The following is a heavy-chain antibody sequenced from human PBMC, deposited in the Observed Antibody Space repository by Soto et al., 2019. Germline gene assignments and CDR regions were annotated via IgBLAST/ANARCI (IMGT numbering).Heavy chain of an antibody. J-gene: IGHJ1*01. CDR1: GFTFSSYW. CDR3: ARLPNKSPQN. CDR2: ISTDASST. Sequence: EVHLVESGGGLVQPGGSLRLSCAASGFTFSSYWMHWVRQAPGKGLVWVSSISTDASSTSYADPVKGRFTISRDNAKNMLCLQMNSVRAEDTAVYYCARLPNKSPQNWGQGTLVIVSP. V-gene: IGHV3-74*01.